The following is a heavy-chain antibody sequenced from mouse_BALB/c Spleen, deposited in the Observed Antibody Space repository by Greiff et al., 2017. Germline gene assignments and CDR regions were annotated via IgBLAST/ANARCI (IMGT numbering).Heavy chain of an antibody. Sequence: EVQLVESGGGLVKPGGSLKLSCAASGFTFSDYYMYWVRQTPEKRLEWVATISDGGSYTYYPDSVKGRFTISRDNAKNNLYLQMSSLKSEDTAMYYCARATYGRYYYAMDYWGQGTSVTVSS. J-gene: IGHJ4*01. CDR2: ISDGGSYT. CDR1: GFTFSDYY. V-gene: IGHV5-4*02. CDR3: ARATYGRYYYAMDY. D-gene: IGHD1-2*01.